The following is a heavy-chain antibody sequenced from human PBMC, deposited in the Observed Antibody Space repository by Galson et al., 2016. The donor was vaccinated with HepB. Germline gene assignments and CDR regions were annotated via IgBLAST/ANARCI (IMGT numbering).Heavy chain of an antibody. CDR1: GYTFPNYG. V-gene: IGHV1-18*01. J-gene: IGHJ4*02. CDR3: ARVGPLGSYAY. D-gene: IGHD3-16*01. Sequence: SVKVSCKASGYTFPNYGISWVRQAPGQGLGWMGWISPYNGDTNFAQKFQGRVTMTTDTSTSTVYMELRSLRYDNTAVYFCARVGPLGSYAYWGQGTLVTVAS. CDR2: ISPYNGDT.